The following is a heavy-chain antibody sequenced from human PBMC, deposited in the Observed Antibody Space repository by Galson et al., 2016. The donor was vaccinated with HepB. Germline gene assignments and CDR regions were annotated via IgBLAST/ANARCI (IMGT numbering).Heavy chain of an antibody. J-gene: IGHJ3*02. V-gene: IGHV4-39*01. CDR1: SGSISSSRYY. Sequence: SETLSLTCTVSSGSISSSRYYWGWIRQPPGKGLEWIGSVYYSGTAYYDPSLKCRVSISVDTSKNPFSLRLSSVTAGDTAVYFCANHCGCDCYNNWADAFDIWGRGTMVTVSS. CDR2: VYYSGTA. CDR3: ANHCGCDCYNNWADAFDI. D-gene: IGHD2-21*01.